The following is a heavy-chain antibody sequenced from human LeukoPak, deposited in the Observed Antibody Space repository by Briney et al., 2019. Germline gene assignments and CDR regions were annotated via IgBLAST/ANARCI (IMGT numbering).Heavy chain of an antibody. CDR2: TYYRANT. V-gene: IGHV4-39*01. Sequence: SETLSLTCTVSGGSIDSTSYYWGWFRQPPGKGLEWIGTTYYRANTYYNPSLTSRVSISVDTSKRQFSLKLSSVTAADTAVYYCARAGDIVATISWFDPWGQGTLVTVSS. D-gene: IGHD5-12*01. J-gene: IGHJ5*02. CDR3: ARAGDIVATISWFDP. CDR1: GGSIDSTSYY.